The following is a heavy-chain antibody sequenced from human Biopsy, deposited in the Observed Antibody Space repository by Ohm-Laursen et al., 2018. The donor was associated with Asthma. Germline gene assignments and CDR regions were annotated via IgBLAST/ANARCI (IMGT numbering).Heavy chain of an antibody. V-gene: IGHV4-34*01. Sequence: TLSLTCVVYGGSFRGYYWSWIRQPPGKGLEWIGEINHRGSTNYNPSLKSRVTISVDTSKNQFSLKLSSVTAADTAVYYCARAGQCSSTSCYNPGWFDPWGQGTLVTVSS. D-gene: IGHD2-2*01. CDR1: GGSFRGYY. CDR3: ARAGQCSSTSCYNPGWFDP. CDR2: INHRGST. J-gene: IGHJ5*02.